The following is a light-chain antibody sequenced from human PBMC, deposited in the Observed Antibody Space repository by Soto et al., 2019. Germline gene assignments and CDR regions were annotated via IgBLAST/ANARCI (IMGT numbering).Light chain of an antibody. CDR3: ATWDGSLSAVV. V-gene: IGLV1-51*01. CDR2: DND. J-gene: IGLJ2*01. Sequence: QSVLTQPPSVSAAPGQKVTISCSGSSSNIGNNFVSWHQQLPGTAPKLLIYDNDKRPSGIPDRFSGSKSGTSATLGITGLQTGDEADYYCATWDGSLSAVVFGGGTKLTVL. CDR1: SSNIGNNF.